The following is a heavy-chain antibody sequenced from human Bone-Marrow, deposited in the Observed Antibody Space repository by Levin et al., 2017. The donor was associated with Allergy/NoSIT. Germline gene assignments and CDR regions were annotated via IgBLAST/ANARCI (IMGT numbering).Heavy chain of an antibody. V-gene: IGHV4-59*10. Sequence: PGGSLRLSCSVSGTSINSWYWSWIRQPAGKGLEWIGRIHTTGGSSYNSTLQSRVTISLDESNHQFSLRLSSLTAADTGVYYFAKYGVVPSAHFESWGPGTLVTVSS. CDR3: AKYGVVPSAHFES. CDR2: IHTTGGS. J-gene: IGHJ4*02. CDR1: GTSINSWY. D-gene: IGHD2-8*01.